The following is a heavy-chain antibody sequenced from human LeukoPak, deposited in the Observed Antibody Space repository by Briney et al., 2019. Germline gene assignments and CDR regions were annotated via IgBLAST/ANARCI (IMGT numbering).Heavy chain of an antibody. Sequence: GGSLRLSCAASGFTFSSYWMSWVRQAPGKGLEWVANIKQDGSEKYYVDSVKGRFTISRDTAKNSLFLQMNSLRAEDTAIYYCARDYFDSSDYPQTYYYYYMDVWGKGTTVTVSS. D-gene: IGHD3-22*01. CDR1: GFTFSSYW. V-gene: IGHV3-7*01. J-gene: IGHJ6*03. CDR3: ARDYFDSSDYPQTYYYYYMDV. CDR2: IKQDGSEK.